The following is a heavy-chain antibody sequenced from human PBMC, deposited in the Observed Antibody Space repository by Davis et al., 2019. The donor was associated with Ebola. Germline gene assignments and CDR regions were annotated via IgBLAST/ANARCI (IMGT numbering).Heavy chain of an antibody. Sequence: GGSLRLSCAASGFTFSSYEMNWVRQAPGKGLEWVSYISSSGSTIYYADSVKGRFTISRDNAKNSLYLQMNSLRAEDTAVYYCARDTLTLFEQQLLYYYYGMDVWGQGTTVTVSS. CDR2: ISSSGSTI. J-gene: IGHJ6*02. CDR3: ARDTLTLFEQQLLYYYYGMDV. D-gene: IGHD6-13*01. V-gene: IGHV3-48*03. CDR1: GFTFSSYE.